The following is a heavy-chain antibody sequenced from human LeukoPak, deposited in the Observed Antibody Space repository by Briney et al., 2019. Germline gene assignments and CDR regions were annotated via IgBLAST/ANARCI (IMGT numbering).Heavy chain of an antibody. CDR1: GFTFSTYD. J-gene: IGHJ3*02. Sequence: GRSLRLSCAASGFTFSTYDMHWVRQAPGKGLEWVAGTSYDGSNKYYADSVKGRFTISRDNSKNTVYLQMNSLRAEDTAVYSCARVTVPFWSGYSNYAFDIWGQGTMVTVSS. V-gene: IGHV3-30*04. D-gene: IGHD3-3*01. CDR2: TSYDGSNK. CDR3: ARVTVPFWSGYSNYAFDI.